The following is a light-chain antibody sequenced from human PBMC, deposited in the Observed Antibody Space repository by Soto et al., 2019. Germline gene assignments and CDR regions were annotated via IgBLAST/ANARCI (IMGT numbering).Light chain of an antibody. Sequence: QSVLTQPPSASGSPGQSVTISCTGTSSDVGAYKYVSWYQQHPGKAPKLLIYEVSERPSGVPDRFSGSKSGNTASLTVSGPQAEDEADYYCTSYAGTSIVFGTGTKVNVL. J-gene: IGLJ1*01. CDR1: SSDVGAYKY. CDR3: TSYAGTSIV. CDR2: EVS. V-gene: IGLV2-8*01.